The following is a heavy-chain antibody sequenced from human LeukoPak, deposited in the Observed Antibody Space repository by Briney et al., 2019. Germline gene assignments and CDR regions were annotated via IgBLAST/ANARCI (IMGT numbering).Heavy chain of an antibody. CDR1: GYTFSDYY. D-gene: IGHD3-22*01. CDR2: ISSSSSYT. V-gene: IGHV3-11*06. Sequence: GGSLRLSCAASGYTFSDYYMSWIRQAPGKGLEWVSYISSSSSYTNYADSVKGRFTISRDNAKNSLYLQMNSLRAEDTAVYYCARDQRDYYDSSGNGYFQHWGQGTLVTVSS. J-gene: IGHJ1*01. CDR3: ARDQRDYYDSSGNGYFQH.